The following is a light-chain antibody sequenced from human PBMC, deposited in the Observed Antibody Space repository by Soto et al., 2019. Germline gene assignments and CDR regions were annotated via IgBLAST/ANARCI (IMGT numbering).Light chain of an antibody. Sequence: QSVLTQPRSVSGSPGQAVTISCTRTSSDVGGYSYVSWYQQPPGKAPKLMIYDVSKRPSGVPDRFSGSKSGNTASLTISGLQAEDEADYYCCSYAGSYTYVFGTGTKVTVL. CDR2: DVS. CDR3: CSYAGSYTYV. J-gene: IGLJ1*01. CDR1: SSDVGGYSY. V-gene: IGLV2-11*01.